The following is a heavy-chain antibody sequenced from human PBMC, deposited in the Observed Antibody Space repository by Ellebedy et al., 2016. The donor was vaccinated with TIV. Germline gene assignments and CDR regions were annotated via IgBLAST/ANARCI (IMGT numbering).Heavy chain of an antibody. CDR2: INPNSGAT. Sequence: ASVKVSCXASGYIFISYNLNWVRQATGQGLEWMGWINPNSGATNYAQKFQGRVTMTTDTSTSTAYMELRSLRSDDTAVYYCARDIDSSGYYYARYFDYWGQGTLVTVSS. V-gene: IGHV1-18*01. CDR3: ARDIDSSGYYYARYFDY. D-gene: IGHD3-22*01. J-gene: IGHJ4*02. CDR1: GYIFISYN.